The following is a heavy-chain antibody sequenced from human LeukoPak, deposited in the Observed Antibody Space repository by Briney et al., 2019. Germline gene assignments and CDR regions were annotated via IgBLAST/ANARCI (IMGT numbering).Heavy chain of an antibody. CDR1: GGSFSGYY. D-gene: IGHD3-10*01. Sequence: SETLSLTCAVYGGSFSGYYWSGIRQPPGKGLEWIGEINHSGSTNYNPSLKSRVTISVDTSKNQFSLKLSSVTAADTAVYYCARGLWFGESSFYFDYWGQGTLVTVSS. V-gene: IGHV4-34*01. CDR2: INHSGST. J-gene: IGHJ4*02. CDR3: ARGLWFGESSFYFDY.